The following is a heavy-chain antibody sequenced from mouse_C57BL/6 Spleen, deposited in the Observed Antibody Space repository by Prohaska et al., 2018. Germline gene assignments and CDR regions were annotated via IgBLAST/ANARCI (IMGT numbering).Heavy chain of an antibody. CDR2: IDPANGNT. J-gene: IGHJ1*03. Sequence: GQLQQSVAKLVRPGASVKLSYTASVFNIKNTYMHWVKQRPEQGLEWIGRIDPANGNTKYAPKFQGKATITADTSSNTAFLHLSSLTSEDYAIDYCVRLLDVWGTEATVTV. V-gene: IGHV14-3*01. D-gene: IGHD2-12*01. CDR1: VFNIKNTY. CDR3: VRLLDV.